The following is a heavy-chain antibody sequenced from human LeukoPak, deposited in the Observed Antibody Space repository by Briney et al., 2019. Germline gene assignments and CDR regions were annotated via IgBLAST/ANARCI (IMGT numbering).Heavy chain of an antibody. Sequence: SETLSLTCTVSGYSISSGYYWGWIRQPPGKGLEWIGSIYHSGSTYYNPSLKSRVTISVDTSKNQFSLKLSSVTAADTAVYYCASSPARTYYYGSGSRDYWGQGTLVTVSS. CDR3: ASSPARTYYYGSGSRDY. D-gene: IGHD3-10*01. J-gene: IGHJ4*02. V-gene: IGHV4-38-2*02. CDR1: GYSISSGYY. CDR2: IYHSGST.